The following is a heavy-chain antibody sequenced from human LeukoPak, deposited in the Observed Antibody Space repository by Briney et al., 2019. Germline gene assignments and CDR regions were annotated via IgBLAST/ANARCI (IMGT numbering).Heavy chain of an antibody. V-gene: IGHV4-59*06. D-gene: IGHD2-15*01. CDR1: GGSISSYY. J-gene: IGHJ3*02. Sequence: SETLSLTCTVSGGSISSYYWSWIRQHPGKGLEWIGYIYYSGSTYYNPSLKSRVTLSVDTSKNQFSLKLSSVTAADTAVYFCARYCSGGSCYWSAFDIWGQGTMATVSS. CDR3: ARYCSGGSCYWSAFDI. CDR2: IYYSGST.